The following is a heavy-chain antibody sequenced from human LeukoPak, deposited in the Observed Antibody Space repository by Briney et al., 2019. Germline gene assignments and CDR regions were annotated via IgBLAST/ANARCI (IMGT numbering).Heavy chain of an antibody. CDR2: IYYSGST. V-gene: IGHV4-38-2*02. J-gene: IGHJ4*02. CDR1: GYSISSGYY. Sequence: PSETLSLTCTVSGYSISSGYYWGWIRQPPGKGLEWIGSIYYSGSTYYNPSLKSRVTISVDTSKNQFSLKLSSVTAADTAVYYCASLGIQLWSRNFDYWGQGTLVTVSS. CDR3: ASLGIQLWSRNFDY. D-gene: IGHD5-18*01.